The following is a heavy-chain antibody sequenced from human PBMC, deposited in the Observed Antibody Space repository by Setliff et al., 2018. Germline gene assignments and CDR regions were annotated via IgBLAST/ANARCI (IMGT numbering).Heavy chain of an antibody. CDR2: VNPGGGSS. V-gene: IGHV1-46*01. D-gene: IGHD6-13*01. CDR3: ARAGLAAAGRKGVFDH. Sequence: ASVKVSCKASGYTLSNSILSWVRQAPGQGLEWMGMVNPGGGSSTSTQRFQGRVTMTRDTSTNTAYMELNSLTSNDTAVYYCARAGLAAAGRKGVFDHWGQGTLVTVPQ. CDR1: GYTLSNSI. J-gene: IGHJ4*02.